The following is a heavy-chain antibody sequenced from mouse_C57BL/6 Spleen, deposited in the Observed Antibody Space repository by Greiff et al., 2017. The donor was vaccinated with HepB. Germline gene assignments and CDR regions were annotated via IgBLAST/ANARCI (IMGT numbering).Heavy chain of an antibody. D-gene: IGHD4-1*01. V-gene: IGHV1-18*01. CDR1: GYTFTDYN. CDR2: INPNNGGT. Sequence: EVKLVESGPELVKPGASVKIPCKASGYTFTDYNMDWVKQSHGKSLEWIGDINPNNGGTIYNQKFKGKATLTVDKSSSTAYMELRSLTSEDTAVYYCARPLGRPSYFDVWGTGTTVTVSS. J-gene: IGHJ1*03. CDR3: ARPLGRPSYFDV.